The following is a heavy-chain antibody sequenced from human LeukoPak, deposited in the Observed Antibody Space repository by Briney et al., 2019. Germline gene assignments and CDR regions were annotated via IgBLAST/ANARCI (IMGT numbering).Heavy chain of an antibody. CDR2: MNPNSGNT. Sequence: ASVKVSCKASGYTFTSYDINWVRQATGQGLEWMGWMNPNSGNTGYAQKFQGRVTITRNTSISTAYMELSSLRSEDTAVYYCARATVFYDFWSGYYTAFDIWGQGTMVTVSS. CDR3: ARATVFYDFWSGYYTAFDI. J-gene: IGHJ3*02. V-gene: IGHV1-8*03. D-gene: IGHD3-3*01. CDR1: GYTFTSYD.